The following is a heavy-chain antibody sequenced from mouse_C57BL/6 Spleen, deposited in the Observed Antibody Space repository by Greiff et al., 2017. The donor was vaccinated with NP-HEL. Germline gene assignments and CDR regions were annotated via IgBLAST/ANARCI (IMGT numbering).Heavy chain of an antibody. CDR3: ALANWDVGYFDY. V-gene: IGHV1-4*01. CDR2: INPSSGYT. Sequence: LQESGAELARPGASVKMSCKASGYTFTSYTMHWVKQRPGQGLEWIGYINPSSGYTKYNQKFKDKATLTADKSSSTAYMQLSSLTSEDSAVYYCALANWDVGYFDYWGQGTTLTVSS. J-gene: IGHJ2*01. D-gene: IGHD4-1*01. CDR1: GYTFTSYT.